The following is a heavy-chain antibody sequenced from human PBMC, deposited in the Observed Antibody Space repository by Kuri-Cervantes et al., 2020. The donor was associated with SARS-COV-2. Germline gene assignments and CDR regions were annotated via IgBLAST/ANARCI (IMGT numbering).Heavy chain of an antibody. V-gene: IGHV3-23*01. CDR3: AKSGLRLGELSLFFDY. Sequence: GESLKISCAASGFTFSSYAMSWVRQAPGKGLEWVSAISGSGGSTYYADSVKGRSTISRDNSKNTLYLQMNSLRAEDTAVYYCAKSGLRLGELSLFFDYWGQGTLVTVSS. J-gene: IGHJ4*02. CDR2: ISGSGGST. D-gene: IGHD3-16*02. CDR1: GFTFSSYA.